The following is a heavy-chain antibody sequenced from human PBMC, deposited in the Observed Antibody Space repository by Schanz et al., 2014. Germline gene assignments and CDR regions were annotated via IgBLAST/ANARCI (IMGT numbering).Heavy chain of an antibody. CDR2: ISGSSIHK. CDR3: ARQPGRITVSGVVSNWFDP. CDR1: GFTFSDYY. Sequence: VQLVESGGDLVKPGGSLRLSCEASGFTFSDYYMAWIRQAPGKGLEWVSHISGSSIHKNYADSVKGRFSISRDNGETSVYLQMNSLRVEDTAVYYCARQPGRITVSGVVSNWFDPWGQGTLVTVSS. V-gene: IGHV3-11*05. J-gene: IGHJ5*02. D-gene: IGHD3-3*01.